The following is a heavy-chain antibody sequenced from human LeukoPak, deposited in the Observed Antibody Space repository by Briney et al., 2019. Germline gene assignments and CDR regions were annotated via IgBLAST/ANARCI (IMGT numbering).Heavy chain of an antibody. D-gene: IGHD3-22*01. CDR3: ARARWYYYDSSGYYYAFDY. Sequence: SETLSLTCTVSGGSISSYYWSWIRQPPGTGLEWIGYIYYSGSTNYNPSLKSRVTISVDTSKNQFSLKLSSVTAADTAVYYCARARWYYYDSSGYYYAFDYWGQGTLVTVSS. V-gene: IGHV4-59*01. J-gene: IGHJ4*02. CDR2: IYYSGST. CDR1: GGSISSYY.